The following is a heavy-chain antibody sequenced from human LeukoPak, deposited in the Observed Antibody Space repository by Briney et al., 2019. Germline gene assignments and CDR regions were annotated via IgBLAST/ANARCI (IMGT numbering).Heavy chain of an antibody. Sequence: GGSLRLSCAASGFTFSSYSMNWVRQAPGKGLEWVSAISGSGGSTYYADSVKGRFTISRDNSKNTLYLQMNSLRAEDTAVYYCAKHRLGELSLFDYWGQGTLVTVSS. CDR2: ISGSGGST. CDR3: AKHRLGELSLFDY. D-gene: IGHD3-16*02. V-gene: IGHV3-23*01. CDR1: GFTFSSYS. J-gene: IGHJ4*02.